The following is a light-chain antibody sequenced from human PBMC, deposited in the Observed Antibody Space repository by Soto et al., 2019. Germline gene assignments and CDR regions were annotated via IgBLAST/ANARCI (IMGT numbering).Light chain of an antibody. CDR2: RAS. V-gene: IGKV1-5*03. CDR1: QSISSY. Sequence: IQLPHSPSSLSASVGARVTITCRASQSISSYLNWYQQKPGKAPKLLIYRASSLEGGAPSRFSGSGSGTEFTLTISSLQPDDFATYYCQQYDSYPWTFGQGTKVDI. J-gene: IGKJ1*01. CDR3: QQYDSYPWT.